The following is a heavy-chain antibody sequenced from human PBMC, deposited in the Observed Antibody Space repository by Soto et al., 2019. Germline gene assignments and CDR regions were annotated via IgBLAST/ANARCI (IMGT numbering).Heavy chain of an antibody. Sequence: QVQLQESGPGLVKPSETLSLTCTVSGVSVSSGSFYWAWIRQPPGKGLEWIGFISYSGTTNYNPSRRSRVTISVDTSRSQISLKVSSLTAADSAVYYCAIGATVTQYDYWGQGTLVTVSS. CDR3: AIGATVTQYDY. CDR2: ISYSGTT. CDR1: GVSVSSGSFY. D-gene: IGHD4-17*01. V-gene: IGHV4-61*01. J-gene: IGHJ4*02.